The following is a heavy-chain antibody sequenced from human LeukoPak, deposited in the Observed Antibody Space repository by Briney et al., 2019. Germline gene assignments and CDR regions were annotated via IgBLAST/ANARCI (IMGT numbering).Heavy chain of an antibody. CDR2: ISGSGGST. V-gene: IGHV3-23*01. CDR1: GFTFSSYA. D-gene: IGHD3-3*01. CDR3: ARDGPDLNFGVVIEPFDY. J-gene: IGHJ4*02. Sequence: PGGSLRLSCAASGFTFSSYAMSWVRQAPGKGLEWVSAISGSGGSTYYADSVKGRFTISRDNAKNSLYLQMNSLRAEDTAVYYCARDGPDLNFGVVIEPFDYWGQGTLVTVSS.